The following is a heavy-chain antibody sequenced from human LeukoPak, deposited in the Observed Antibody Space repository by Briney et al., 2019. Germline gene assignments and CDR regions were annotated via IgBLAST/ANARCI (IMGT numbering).Heavy chain of an antibody. Sequence: PGGALRLSCAASGFTFSSYAIHSVRQAPGKGLECVAVISYDGTNKYYAHSVKGRFTISRDNSKNTLYLQMNSLRAEDTAVYYCARPNYGSHWGYFDYWGQGTLVTVSS. J-gene: IGHJ4*02. CDR3: ARPNYGSHWGYFDY. CDR2: ISYDGTNK. V-gene: IGHV3-30*04. D-gene: IGHD4-17*01. CDR1: GFTFSSYA.